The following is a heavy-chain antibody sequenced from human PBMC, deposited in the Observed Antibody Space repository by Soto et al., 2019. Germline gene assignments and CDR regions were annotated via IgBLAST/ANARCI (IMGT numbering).Heavy chain of an antibody. CDR3: ARHPDDYGDYYYYYGMDV. J-gene: IGHJ6*02. D-gene: IGHD4-17*01. Sequence: SETLSLTCTVSGGSISSSSYYWGWIRQPPGKGLEWIGSIYYSGSTYYNPSLKSRVTISVDTSKNQFSLKLSSVTAADTAVYYCARHPDDYGDYYYYYGMDVWGQGTTVTVSS. CDR1: GGSISSSSYY. V-gene: IGHV4-39*01. CDR2: IYYSGST.